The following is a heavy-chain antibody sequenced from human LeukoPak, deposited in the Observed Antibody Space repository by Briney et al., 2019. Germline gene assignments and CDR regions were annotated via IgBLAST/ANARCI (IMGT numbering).Heavy chain of an antibody. CDR2: INPNSGGT. Sequence: ASVKVSCKASGYTFTAYFMHWVRQAPGQGLEWMGWINPNSGGTNYAQKFQGWVTMTRDTSISTAYMELSRLRSDDTAVYYCARDWGGYELPFDYWGQGTLVTVSS. CDR3: ARDWGGYELPFDY. V-gene: IGHV1-2*04. J-gene: IGHJ4*02. D-gene: IGHD3-16*01. CDR1: GYTFTAYF.